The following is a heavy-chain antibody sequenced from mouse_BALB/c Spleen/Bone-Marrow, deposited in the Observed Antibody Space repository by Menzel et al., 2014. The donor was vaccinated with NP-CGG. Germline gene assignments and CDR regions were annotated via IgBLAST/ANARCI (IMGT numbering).Heavy chain of an antibody. CDR2: ISTYNGNT. V-gene: IGHV1-67*01. Sequence: VQLQQSGPEVVRPGVSVKISCKGSGYTFTDYAMHWVKQSHAKSLEWIGVISTYNGNTNYNQKFKGKATMTVDKSSSTAYKELARWTSEDSVIYYGAREVRAPWYAMDYWGQGTSVTVSS. J-gene: IGHJ4*01. CDR3: AREVRAPWYAMDY. CDR1: GYTFTDYA. D-gene: IGHD2-14*01.